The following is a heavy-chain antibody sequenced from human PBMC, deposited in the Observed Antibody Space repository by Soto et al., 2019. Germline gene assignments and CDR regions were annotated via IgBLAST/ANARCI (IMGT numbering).Heavy chain of an antibody. D-gene: IGHD3-22*01. CDR3: ARGRYLYYYDSSGYPDY. J-gene: IGHJ4*02. CDR2: INHSGST. Sequence: QVQLQQWGAGLLKPSETLSLTCAVYGGSFSGYYWSWIRQPPGKGLEWIGEINHSGSTNYNPSLKSRVTISVDTSKNQFSLKLSSVTAADTAVYYCARGRYLYYYDSSGYPDYWGQGTLVTVSS. V-gene: IGHV4-34*01. CDR1: GGSFSGYY.